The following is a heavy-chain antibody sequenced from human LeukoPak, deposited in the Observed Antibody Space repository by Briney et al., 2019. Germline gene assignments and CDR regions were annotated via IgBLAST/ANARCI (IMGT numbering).Heavy chain of an antibody. Sequence: GGSLRLSCAASGFSFSTYWMTWVRQAPGKGLEWVANIKEDGSEQYYVDSMKGRFTISRDNARNSLYLQMNSLRAEDTALYYCVRGSGWVDYWGQGTLVTVSS. D-gene: IGHD3-9*01. V-gene: IGHV3-7*05. CDR3: VRGSGWVDY. CDR2: IKEDGSEQ. CDR1: GFSFSTYW. J-gene: IGHJ4*02.